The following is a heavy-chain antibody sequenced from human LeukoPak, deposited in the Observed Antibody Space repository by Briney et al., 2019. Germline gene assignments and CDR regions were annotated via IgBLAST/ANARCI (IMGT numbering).Heavy chain of an antibody. CDR2: ISYSGGST. V-gene: IGHV3-23*01. D-gene: IGHD3-10*01. CDR3: AKDSAFYYIDV. J-gene: IGHJ6*03. CDR1: GFTFSSYA. Sequence: GGSLRLSCTASGFTFSSYAMSWVRQAPGKGLEWVSAISYSGGSTYYADSVKGRFTISRDNSKNTLYLQMNSLKGDDTAVYYCAKDSAFYYIDVWGKGTTVIISS.